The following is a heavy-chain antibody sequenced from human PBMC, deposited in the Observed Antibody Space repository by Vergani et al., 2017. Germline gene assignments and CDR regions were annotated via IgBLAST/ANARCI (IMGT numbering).Heavy chain of an antibody. J-gene: IGHJ4*02. D-gene: IGHD2-2*01. CDR2: INPNRGGT. V-gene: IGHV1-2*02. CDR1: GYTFTDYY. CDR3: ARAQYCSSTSCMYYYDSSPRYTSGY. Sequence: QVQLVQSGAEVKKPGASVKVSCKASGYTFTDYYMYWVRQAPGQGLEWMGWINPNRGGTNYAQKFQGRVTMTRDTSISTAYMELSRLRSDDTAVYYCARAQYCSSTSCMYYYDSSPRYTSGYWGQGTLVTVSS.